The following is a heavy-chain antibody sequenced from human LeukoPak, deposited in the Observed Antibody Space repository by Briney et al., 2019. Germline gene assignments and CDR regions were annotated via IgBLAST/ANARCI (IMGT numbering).Heavy chain of an antibody. Sequence: GGSLRLSCAASGFTFDDYAMHWVRQAPGKGLEWVSGIGWNSGSIGYADSVKGRFTISRDNAKNSLYLQMNSLRAEDTALYYCAKVDGGYCSGGSCYSGLFDYWGQGTLVTVSS. CDR3: AKVDGGYCSGGSCYSGLFDY. D-gene: IGHD2-15*01. V-gene: IGHV3-9*01. CDR1: GFTFDDYA. CDR2: IGWNSGSI. J-gene: IGHJ4*02.